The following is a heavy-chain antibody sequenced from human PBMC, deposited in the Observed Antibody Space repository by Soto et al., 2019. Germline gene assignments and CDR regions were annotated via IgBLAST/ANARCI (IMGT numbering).Heavy chain of an antibody. CDR2: ISYDGSNK. CDR1: GFTFSSYG. V-gene: IGHV3-30*18. Sequence: QVQLVESGGGVVQPGRSLRLSCAASGFTFSSYGMHWVRQAPGKGLEWVAVISYDGSNKYYADSVKGRFTISRDNSKNTLYLQMNSLRAEDTAVYYCAKDPQKYGGIDYWSQGTLVTVSS. D-gene: IGHD2-15*01. J-gene: IGHJ4*02. CDR3: AKDPQKYGGIDY.